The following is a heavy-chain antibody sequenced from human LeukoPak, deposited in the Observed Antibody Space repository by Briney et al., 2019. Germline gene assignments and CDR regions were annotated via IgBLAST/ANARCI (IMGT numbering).Heavy chain of an antibody. CDR2: IFYSGHT. D-gene: IGHD2-2*01. J-gene: IGHJ4*02. V-gene: IGHV4-59*01. CDR1: GGSISSYY. Sequence: SETLSLTCTVSGGSISSYYWGWIRQPPGKALEWIGQIFYSGHTWYNPSLNSRVTISVDTSKNQFSLKLSSVTAADTAVYYCARGIDQLAIFDYWGQGTRVTVSS. CDR3: ARGIDQLAIFDY.